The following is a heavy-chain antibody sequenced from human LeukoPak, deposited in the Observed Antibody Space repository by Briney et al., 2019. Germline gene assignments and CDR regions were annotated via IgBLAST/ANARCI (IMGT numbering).Heavy chain of an antibody. CDR3: ARHPKQPYYYDSSGYRAYYFDY. Sequence: SETLSLTCSVSGGSISSSSYYWGWIRQPPGKGLEWIGSMYNVGSTYYNPSLKSRITISVDTSTNQFSLKLSSVTAADTAVYYCARHPKQPYYYDSSGYRAYYFDYWGQGTLVTVSS. CDR2: MYNVGST. CDR1: GGSISSSSYY. V-gene: IGHV4-39*01. D-gene: IGHD3-22*01. J-gene: IGHJ4*02.